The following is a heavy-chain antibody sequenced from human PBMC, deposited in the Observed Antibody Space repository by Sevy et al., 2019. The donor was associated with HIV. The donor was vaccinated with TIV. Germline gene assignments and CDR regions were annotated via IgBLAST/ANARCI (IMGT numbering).Heavy chain of an antibody. CDR1: GYSFSGYN. CDR2: INPTSGGT. J-gene: IGHJ4*02. CDR3: VRVPAAAGTRGYFDY. D-gene: IGHD6-13*01. Sequence: ASVKVSCKTSGYSFSGYNMHWVRQAPGQGLEWMGRINPTSGGTKFAEMFQGRVTMTRDMSISTAYMELSSLRSDDTAVYYCVRVPAAAGTRGYFDYWGQGTLVTLSS. V-gene: IGHV1-2*06.